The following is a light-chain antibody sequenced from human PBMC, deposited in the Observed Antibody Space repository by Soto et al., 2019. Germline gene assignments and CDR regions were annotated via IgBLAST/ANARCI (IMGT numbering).Light chain of an antibody. Sequence: EIVLPNSPVTLSFAPLERDKLSCGSSQSVSSSYLAWYQQKRGQAPRLLIYGASSRATGIPDRFSGSGSGTDFTLTISRLEPEDFSVYYCHQYGTAPLNCGPGNKGANK. CDR2: GAS. CDR1: QSVSSSY. V-gene: IGKV3-20*01. CDR3: HQYGTAPLN. J-gene: IGKJ3*01.